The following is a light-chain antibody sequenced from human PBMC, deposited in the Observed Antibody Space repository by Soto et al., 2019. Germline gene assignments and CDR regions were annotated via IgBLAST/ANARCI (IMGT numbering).Light chain of an antibody. Sequence: EILMTQSPDTLPVSPGQRVTLSYRASRTVSNRLAWYQHKPGQDPRLLISGASTGATGIPPRFRGSGSGTEFTLTVDTLQSEDIPIYYCQQYYHWPVTFGGGTKV. CDR1: RTVSNR. J-gene: IGKJ4*01. CDR2: GAS. V-gene: IGKV3-15*01. CDR3: QQYYHWPVT.